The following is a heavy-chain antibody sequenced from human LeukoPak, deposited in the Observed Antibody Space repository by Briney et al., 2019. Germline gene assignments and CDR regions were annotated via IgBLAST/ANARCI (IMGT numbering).Heavy chain of an antibody. CDR3: ATSWRLARALDI. D-gene: IGHD1-1*01. V-gene: IGHV3-53*01. Sequence: GGSLRLSCAASGFTVSSNYMSWVRQAPGKGLEWVSVIYSGGSTYYADSVKGRFTISRDNSKNTLYLQMNSLRAEDTAVYYCATSWRLARALDIWGQGTMVTVSS. CDR2: IYSGGST. J-gene: IGHJ3*02. CDR1: GFTVSSNY.